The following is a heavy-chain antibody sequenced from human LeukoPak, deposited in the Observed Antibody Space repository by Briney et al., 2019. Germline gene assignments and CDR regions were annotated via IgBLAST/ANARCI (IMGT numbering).Heavy chain of an antibody. V-gene: IGHV1-2*02. D-gene: IGHD6-19*01. CDR2: ISPNSGGT. CDR3: ARDRGGSGWYFIGRSDNWLDP. J-gene: IGHJ5*02. CDR1: GYTFTGYY. Sequence: ASVKVSCKASGYTFTGYYMHWVRQAPGQGLEWMGWISPNSGGTNYAQKFQGRVTMTRDTSISTAYMELSRLRSDDTAVYYCARDRGGSGWYFIGRSDNWLDPWGQGTLVTVSS.